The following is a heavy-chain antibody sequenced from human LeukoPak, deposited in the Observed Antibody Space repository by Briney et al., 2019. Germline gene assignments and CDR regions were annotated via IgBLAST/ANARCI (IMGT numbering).Heavy chain of an antibody. J-gene: IGHJ4*01. D-gene: IGHD1-14*01. CDR1: GYTFTSYG. Sequence: ASVKVSCKACGYTFTSYGISSVGQAPGQGLEWMGWISAYNGNINYPQKLQGRVTMTTDTSTSTAYMELRSLRSDDTAVYYCARDRVGGYLTGLSLYWGQGTLVTVSS. V-gene: IGHV1-18*01. CDR2: ISAYNGNI. CDR3: ARDRVGGYLTGLSLY.